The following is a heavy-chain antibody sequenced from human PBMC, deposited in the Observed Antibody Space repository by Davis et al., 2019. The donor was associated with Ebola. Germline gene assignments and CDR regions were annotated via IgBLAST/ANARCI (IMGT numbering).Heavy chain of an antibody. CDR3: ARFPALYYYYGMDV. CDR1: GFTFSSYW. Sequence: MPGGSLRLSCAASGFTFSSYWMHWVRQAPGKGLEWIGEINHSGSTNYNPSLKSRVTISVDTSKNQFSLKLSSVTAADTAVYYCARFPALYYYYGMDVWGQGTTVTVSS. J-gene: IGHJ6*02. V-gene: IGHV4-34*01. CDR2: INHSGST. D-gene: IGHD2-2*01.